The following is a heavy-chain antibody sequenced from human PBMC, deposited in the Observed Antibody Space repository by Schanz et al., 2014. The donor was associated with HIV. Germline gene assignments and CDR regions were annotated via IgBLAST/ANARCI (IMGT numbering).Heavy chain of an antibody. CDR1: GFTFGDYP. Sequence: VQLVESGGGLVKPGRSLRLSCTASGFTFGDYPMSWFRQAPGKGLEWLAVTSSDGSGKFYVDSVKGRFTISRDNSKSILYLQMSSLRREDTAVYYCAKERRERWLPGRGGLDVWGQGTAVTVSS. CDR2: TSSDGSGK. CDR3: AKERRERWLPGRGGLDV. J-gene: IGHJ6*02. D-gene: IGHD1-1*01. V-gene: IGHV3-30*04.